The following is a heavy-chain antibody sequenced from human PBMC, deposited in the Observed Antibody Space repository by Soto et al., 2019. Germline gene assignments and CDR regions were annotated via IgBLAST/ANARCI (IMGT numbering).Heavy chain of an antibody. CDR1: GYDFTHYW. CDR3: ASAVGYSGASDFCSFAY. J-gene: IGHJ4*02. V-gene: IGHV5-51*01. CDR2: IYPGDSDT. Sequence: PGESLKISCRGSGYDFTHYWIAWVRQTPGKGLEWMGVIYPGDSDTKYSPSFQGQVTISVDRSIDTAYLQRSSLKASDTAVYYCASAVGYSGASDFCSFAYWGQGTPVTVSS. D-gene: IGHD3-3*01.